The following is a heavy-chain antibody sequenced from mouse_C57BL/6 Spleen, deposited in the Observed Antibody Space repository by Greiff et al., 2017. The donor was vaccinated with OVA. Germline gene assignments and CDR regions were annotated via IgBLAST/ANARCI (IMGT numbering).Heavy chain of an antibody. Sequence: VQLQQPGAELVRPGSSVKLSCKASGYTFTSYWMHWVKQRPIQGLEWIGNIDPSDSETHYNQKFKDKATLTVDKSSSTAYMQLSSLTSEDSAVYYCARGDYGRSSHYFAMDYWGQGTSVTVSS. J-gene: IGHJ4*01. D-gene: IGHD1-1*01. V-gene: IGHV1-52*01. CDR2: IDPSDSET. CDR1: GYTFTSYW. CDR3: ARGDYGRSSHYFAMDY.